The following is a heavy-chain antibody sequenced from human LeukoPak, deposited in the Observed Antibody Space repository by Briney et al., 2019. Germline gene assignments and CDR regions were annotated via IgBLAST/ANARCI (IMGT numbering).Heavy chain of an antibody. D-gene: IGHD3-3*01. CDR2: ISGSGGST. CDR3: AKALDYDFWSGMSAFDI. J-gene: IGHJ3*02. CDR1: GFTFSSYA. Sequence: GSLRLSCAASGFTFSSYAMSWVRQAPGKGLEWVSAISGSGGSTYYADSVKGRFTISRDNSKNTLYLQMNSLRAEDTAVYYCAKALDYDFWSGMSAFDIWGQGTMVTVSS. V-gene: IGHV3-23*01.